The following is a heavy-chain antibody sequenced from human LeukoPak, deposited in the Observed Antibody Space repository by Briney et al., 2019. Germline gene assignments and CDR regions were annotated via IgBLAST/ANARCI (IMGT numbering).Heavy chain of an antibody. CDR1: GFTFTSYY. J-gene: IGHJ5*02. CDR2: IKQDGTEK. CDR3: ARQWKWFDP. Sequence: GGSLRLSCAASGFTFTSYYLSWIRQAPGKGLEWVANIKQDGTEKDYVDSVKGRFTISRDNDKSSVYLQINSLSVEDTAVYYCARQWKWFDPWGQGTLVTVSS. D-gene: IGHD6-19*01. V-gene: IGHV3-7*01.